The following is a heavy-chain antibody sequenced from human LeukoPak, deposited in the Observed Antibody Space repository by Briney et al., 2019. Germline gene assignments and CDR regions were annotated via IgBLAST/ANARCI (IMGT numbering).Heavy chain of an antibody. D-gene: IGHD3-22*01. CDR3: ARDDDSILDY. Sequence: GGSLRLSCAASGFTFSSYGMNWVRQAPGKGLEWVSSISSSSSYIYYADSVKGRFTISRDNAKNSLYLQMNSLRAEDTAVYYCARDDDSILDYWGQGTLVTVSS. CDR1: GFTFSSYG. J-gene: IGHJ4*02. CDR2: ISSSSSYI. V-gene: IGHV3-21*01.